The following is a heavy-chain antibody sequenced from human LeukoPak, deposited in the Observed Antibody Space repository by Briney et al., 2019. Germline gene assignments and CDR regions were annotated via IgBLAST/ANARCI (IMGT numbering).Heavy chain of an antibody. V-gene: IGHV3-7*01. CDR1: GFTFSSYW. D-gene: IGHD2-2*02. CDR3: VRYTGRFDY. CDR2: IKQDGSEI. Sequence: SGGSLRLSCAASGFTFSSYWMSWVRQAPGKGLEWVANIKQDGSEIHYVDSVKGRFTISRDNAKNSLYLQMNSLRAEDTAVYYCVRYTGRFDYWGQGTLVTVSS. J-gene: IGHJ4*02.